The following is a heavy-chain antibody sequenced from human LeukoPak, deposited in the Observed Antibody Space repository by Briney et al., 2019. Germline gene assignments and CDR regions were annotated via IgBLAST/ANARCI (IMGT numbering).Heavy chain of an antibody. V-gene: IGHV3-7*04. Sequence: GGALRLSCVAPGFPFSSYWMTWVRQAPGKGLEWGANIKQDGSKKSYVDSVKGRFTISRDDAKNSLYLQMNSLRAEDTAIYYCTRVGYIDEGIDYWGQGTLVTVSS. J-gene: IGHJ4*02. CDR1: GFPFSSYW. CDR3: TRVGYIDEGIDY. CDR2: IKQDGSKK. D-gene: IGHD5-24*01.